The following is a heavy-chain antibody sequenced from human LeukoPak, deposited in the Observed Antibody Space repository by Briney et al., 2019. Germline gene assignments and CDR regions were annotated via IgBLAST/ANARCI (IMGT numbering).Heavy chain of an antibody. D-gene: IGHD7-27*01. CDR1: GGSISSYY. V-gene: IGHV4-59*01. CDR2: IYYTGSS. CDR3: ASRKLGNDY. J-gene: IGHJ4*01. Sequence: SETLSLTCTVSGGSISSYYWSWIRQSPGKGLEWIGYIYYTGSSSYNPSLRSRVTISADTSKNQFSLKLSSVTAADTAVYYCASRKLGNDYWGQGTLVAVSS.